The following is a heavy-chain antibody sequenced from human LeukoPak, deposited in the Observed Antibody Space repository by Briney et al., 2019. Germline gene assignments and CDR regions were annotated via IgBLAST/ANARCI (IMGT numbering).Heavy chain of an antibody. V-gene: IGHV3-33*01. J-gene: IGHJ1*01. Sequence: GGSLRLSCAASGFTFSTSGMHWVRQAPGKGLEWVAAIWFDGSKKYSADSVKGRFTISRDSSKNTLYLQMNSLRVEDTAVYYCATEGADVLKGGNFRHWGQGTLVTVSS. D-gene: IGHD2-8*02. CDR2: IWFDGSKK. CDR3: ATEGADVLKGGNFRH. CDR1: GFTFSTSG.